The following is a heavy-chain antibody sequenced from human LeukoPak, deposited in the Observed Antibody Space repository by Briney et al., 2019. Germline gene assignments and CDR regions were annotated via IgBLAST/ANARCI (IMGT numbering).Heavy chain of an antibody. CDR1: GYFFTSYW. CDR3: ARSYGSGSYGGAFDI. J-gene: IGHJ3*02. D-gene: IGHD3-10*01. Sequence: GESLKISCKGSGYFFTSYWIAWVRQMPGKGLEWMGIIYSGDSDTRYSPSFQGQVTMSADKSISTAYLQWSSLKASDTAMYYCARSYGSGSYGGAFDIWGQGTMVTVSS. CDR2: IYSGDSDT. V-gene: IGHV5-51*01.